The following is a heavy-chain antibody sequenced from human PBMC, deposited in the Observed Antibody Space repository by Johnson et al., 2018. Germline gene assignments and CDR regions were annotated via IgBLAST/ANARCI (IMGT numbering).Heavy chain of an antibody. D-gene: IGHD2-8*02. J-gene: IGHJ3*02. V-gene: IGHV3-43*01. CDR2: ITWDGGKT. CDR3: AKLVGSRYPDSFDI. CDR1: GFTFGDYT. Sequence: VQLQESGGVVLEPGGSLRLSCAASGFTFGDYTMYWVRQVPGKGLEWLSLITWDGGKTYYADSVKGRFTISRDNSRKTLYLQRKSLSVEDTAVCYCAKLVGSRYPDSFDIWGQGTVVTVSS.